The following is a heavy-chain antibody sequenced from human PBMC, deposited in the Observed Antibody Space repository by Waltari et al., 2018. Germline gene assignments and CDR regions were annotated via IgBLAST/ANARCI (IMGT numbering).Heavy chain of an antibody. Sequence: EVQLVESGGGLVQPGGSLRLSCITSGFTFDAYAVHWVRQAPGKGVGWDSSICWNSGRIGYADSVQGRFTVSRDNAQNSLYLQMNSLRAEDSALYYCAKDRIPYYDILTGPMTDYWGQGTLVTVSS. CDR2: ICWNSGRI. CDR1: GFTFDAYA. D-gene: IGHD3-9*01. CDR3: AKDRIPYYDILTGPMTDY. J-gene: IGHJ4*02. V-gene: IGHV3-9*01.